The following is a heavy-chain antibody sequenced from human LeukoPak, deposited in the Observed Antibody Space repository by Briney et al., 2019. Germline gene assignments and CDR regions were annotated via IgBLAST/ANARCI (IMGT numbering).Heavy chain of an antibody. V-gene: IGHV4-59*01. CDR2: IYYSGST. Sequence: PSETLSLTCTVSGGSISNYYWSWIRQPPGKGLEWIGYIYYSGSTNYNPSLKSRVTISVDTSKNQFSLKLRSVTAADTAVYYCARDLYSSSWPYFDYWGQGTLVTVSS. J-gene: IGHJ4*02. D-gene: IGHD6-13*01. CDR3: ARDLYSSSWPYFDY. CDR1: GGSISNYY.